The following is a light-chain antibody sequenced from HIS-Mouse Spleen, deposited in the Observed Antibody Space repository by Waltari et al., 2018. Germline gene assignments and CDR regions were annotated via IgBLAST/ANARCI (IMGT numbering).Light chain of an antibody. V-gene: IGLV3-10*01. Sequence: SYELTKPPAVSVSPGQTARITCAGDAMPKKYTYWYQQKSGRAPVLAIYEDSKRPPGIPERFSGSSSGTMATLTISGAQVEDEADYYCYSTDSSGNHRVFGGGTKLTVL. CDR1: AMPKKY. CDR2: EDS. CDR3: YSTDSSGNHRV. J-gene: IGLJ2*01.